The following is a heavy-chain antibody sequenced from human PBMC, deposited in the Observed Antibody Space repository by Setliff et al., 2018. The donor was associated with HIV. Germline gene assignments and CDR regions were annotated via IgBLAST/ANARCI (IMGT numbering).Heavy chain of an antibody. J-gene: IGHJ4*02. CDR1: GFTFSSYW. D-gene: IGHD2-21*01. V-gene: IGHV3-7*01. CDR3: VTRYCGESICPEFDY. Sequence: GGSLRLSCAASGFTFSSYWMSWVRQAPGKGLEWVANIKQDGSEKYYADSVKGRFTISRDNSKNTLDLQINSLRPEDTAVYYCVTRYCGESICPEFDYWGQGTLVTVSS. CDR2: IKQDGSEK.